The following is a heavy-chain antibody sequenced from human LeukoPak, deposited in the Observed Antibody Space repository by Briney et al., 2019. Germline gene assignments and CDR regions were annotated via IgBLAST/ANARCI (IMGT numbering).Heavy chain of an antibody. CDR3: ARERYDFWSGEGYYFDY. J-gene: IGHJ4*02. V-gene: IGHV4-4*07. D-gene: IGHD3-3*01. CDR2: IYTSGGT. Sequence: SETLSLTCTVSGGSISSYYWSWIRQPAGKGLEWIGRIYTSGGTNYNPSLKSRVTMSADTSKNQFSLKLSSVTAADTAVYYCARERYDFWSGEGYYFDYWGQGTLVTVSS. CDR1: GGSISSYY.